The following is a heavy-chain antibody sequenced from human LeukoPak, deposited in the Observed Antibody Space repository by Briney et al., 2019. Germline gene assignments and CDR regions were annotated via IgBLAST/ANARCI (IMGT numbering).Heavy chain of an antibody. D-gene: IGHD4-17*01. CDR3: ARETTESTQGPEIDF. Sequence: SETLSLTCAVSGGSISSGGYSWSWIRQPPGKGLEWIGYIYHSGSTYYNPSLKSRVTISVDRSKNQFSLKLSSVTAADTAVYYCARETTESTQGPEIDFWGEGTLVTVSS. CDR1: GGSISSGGYS. V-gene: IGHV4-30-2*01. J-gene: IGHJ4*02. CDR2: IYHSGST.